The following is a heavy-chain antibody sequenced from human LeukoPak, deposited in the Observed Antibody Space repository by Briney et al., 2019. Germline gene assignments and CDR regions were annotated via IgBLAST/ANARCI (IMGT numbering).Heavy chain of an antibody. J-gene: IGHJ5*02. CDR3: ARDVFAEYNTHHKFDP. CDR1: GYTFTSYY. D-gene: IGHD1-14*01. V-gene: IGHV1-2*02. Sequence: GASVKVSCKASGYTFTSYYMYWVRQAPGQGLEWMGWINPNTGGTDYAQRFQGRVTMTRDTSISTAYMELSSLISDDTAVYYCARDVFAEYNTHHKFDPWGQGTLVTVSS. CDR2: INPNTGGT.